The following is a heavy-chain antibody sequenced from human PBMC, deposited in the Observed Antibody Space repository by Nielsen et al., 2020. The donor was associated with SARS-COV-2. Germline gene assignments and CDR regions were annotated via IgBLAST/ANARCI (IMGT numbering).Heavy chain of an antibody. CDR2: ISSSSSYI. D-gene: IGHD3-10*01. CDR1: GFTFSSYS. J-gene: IGHJ6*02. V-gene: IGHV3-21*01. CDR3: ARVITDGNYYYYYGMDV. Sequence: GGSLRLSCAASGFTFSSYSMNWVRQAPGKGLEWVSSISSSSSYIYYADSVKGRFTISSDNSKNTLYLQMNSLRAEDTAVYYCARVITDGNYYYYYGMDVWGQGTTVTVSS.